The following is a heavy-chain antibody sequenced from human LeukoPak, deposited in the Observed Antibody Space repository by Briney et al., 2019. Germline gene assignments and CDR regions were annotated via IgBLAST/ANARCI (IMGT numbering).Heavy chain of an antibody. CDR2: IIPIFGTA. J-gene: IGHJ5*02. Sequence: PGASVKVSCKASGYTFTTYGISWVRQAPGQGLEWMGGIIPIFGTANYAQKFQGRVTITTDESTSTAYMELSSLRSEDTAVYYCARVLKLVEGGEWFDPWGQGTLVTVSS. D-gene: IGHD6-13*01. CDR3: ARVLKLVEGGEWFDP. V-gene: IGHV1-69*05. CDR1: GYTFTTYG.